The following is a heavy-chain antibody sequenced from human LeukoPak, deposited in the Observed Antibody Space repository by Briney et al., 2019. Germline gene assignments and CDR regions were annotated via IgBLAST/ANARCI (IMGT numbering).Heavy chain of an antibody. V-gene: IGHV3-23*01. CDR2: ISDTGATT. CDR3: AKDTSIGRYCTNGVCSPFDY. D-gene: IGHD2-8*01. CDR1: GFTFSSYA. Sequence: GGSLGLSCAGSGFTFSSYAMSWVRRAPGKELEWVSAISDTGATTYDADSVKGRFTISRDNSRSTLYLQMNSLRAEDTALYYCAKDTSIGRYCTNGVCSPFDYWGQGTLVTVSS. J-gene: IGHJ4*02.